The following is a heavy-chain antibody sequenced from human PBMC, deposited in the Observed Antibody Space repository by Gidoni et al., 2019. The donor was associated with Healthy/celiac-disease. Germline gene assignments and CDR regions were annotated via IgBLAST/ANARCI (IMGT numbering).Heavy chain of an antibody. V-gene: IGHV4-39*01. Sequence: QLQLQESGPGLVKPSETLSLTCTVSGGSIRSSSYYWGGIRQPPGKWLEWLGSIYYSGSTSYNPSLKSRVTISADTSKNQFSLMLSSVTAADTAVYYCARLEVLLWFGEPTYNWFDPWGQGTLVTVSS. J-gene: IGHJ5*02. CDR1: GGSIRSSSYY. CDR2: IYYSGST. CDR3: ARLEVLLWFGEPTYNWFDP. D-gene: IGHD3-10*01.